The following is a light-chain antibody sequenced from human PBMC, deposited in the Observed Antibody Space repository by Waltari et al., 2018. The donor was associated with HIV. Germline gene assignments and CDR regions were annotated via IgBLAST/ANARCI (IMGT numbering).Light chain of an antibody. Sequence: QSALTQPASVSGSPGQSITIPCSGTSSDVGAFDYVSSYQQHPGKAPKLIIFDVSIRPSGISNRFSGSKSGNTASLTISGLQTDDEADYYCTSYTPSTTLVVFGGGTTLSVL. J-gene: IGLJ2*01. V-gene: IGLV2-14*01. CDR3: TSYTPSTTLVV. CDR1: SSDVGAFDY. CDR2: DVS.